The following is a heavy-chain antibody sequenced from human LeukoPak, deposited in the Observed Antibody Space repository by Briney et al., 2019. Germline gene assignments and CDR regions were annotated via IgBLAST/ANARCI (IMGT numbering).Heavy chain of an antibody. CDR3: ARPISPYGDYRH. D-gene: IGHD4-17*01. V-gene: IGHV4-39*01. CDR2: SYYSGST. J-gene: IGHJ1*01. CDR1: GGSISSSSYY. Sequence: PSETLSLTCTVSGGSISSSSYYWGWIRQPPGKELEWSGSSYYSGSTYYNPSLKSRVTISVDTSRNQFSLKLSSVPAADTAVYYCARPISPYGDYRHWGQGTLVTVSS.